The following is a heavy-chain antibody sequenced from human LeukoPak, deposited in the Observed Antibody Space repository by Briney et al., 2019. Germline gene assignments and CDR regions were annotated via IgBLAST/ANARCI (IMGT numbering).Heavy chain of an antibody. D-gene: IGHD3-9*01. CDR3: ARHVLTAGSID. J-gene: IGHJ4*02. Sequence: PSETLSLTCTISGGSISSFYWSWIRQPPGKGLEWIAYMHNSGSTKYNPSPKSRVTISVDTSKNQFSLKLRSVTAADTASYYCARHVLTAGSIDWGQGTLVTVSS. CDR2: MHNSGST. CDR1: GGSISSFY. V-gene: IGHV4-59*08.